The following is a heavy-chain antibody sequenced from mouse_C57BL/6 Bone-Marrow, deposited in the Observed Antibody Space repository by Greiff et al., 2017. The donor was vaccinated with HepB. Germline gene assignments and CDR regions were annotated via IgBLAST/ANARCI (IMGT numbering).Heavy chain of an antibody. CDR1: GFTFSSYA. CDR2: ISDGGSYT. V-gene: IGHV5-4*03. Sequence: DVKLVESGGGLVKPGGSLKLSCAASGFTFSSYAMSLVRQTPEKRLEWVATISDGGSYTYYPDNVKGRFTISRDNAKNNLYLQMSHLKSEDTAMYYCARHYDYAMDYWGQGTSVTVSS. J-gene: IGHJ4*01. CDR3: ARHYDYAMDY. D-gene: IGHD2-4*01.